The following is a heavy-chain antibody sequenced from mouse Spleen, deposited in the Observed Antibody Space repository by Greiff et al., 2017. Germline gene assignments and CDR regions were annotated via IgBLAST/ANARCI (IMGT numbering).Heavy chain of an antibody. CDR2: ISSGGGNT. J-gene: IGHJ1*01. V-gene: IGHV5-6-4*01. Sequence: EVQLVESGGGLVKPGGSLKLSCAASGFTFSSYTMSWVRQTPAKRLEWVATISSGGGNTYYPDSVKGRFTISRDNAKNNLYLQMSSLKSEDTAMYYCARALYGNGYFDVWGAGTTVTVSS. CDR3: ARALYGNGYFDV. CDR1: GFTFSSYT. D-gene: IGHD2-10*02.